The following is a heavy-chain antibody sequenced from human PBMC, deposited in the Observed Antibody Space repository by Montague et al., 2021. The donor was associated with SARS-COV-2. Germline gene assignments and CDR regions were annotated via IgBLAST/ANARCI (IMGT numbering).Heavy chain of an antibody. J-gene: IGHJ6*02. CDR3: ARGSGCSGGSCYSEWDPYYYYGMDV. CDR2: ISDRGNT. Sequence: SETLSLTCSVSGDSISNHYWSWIRQPPGKGLEWIGYISDRGNTKYNTSLKSPVTISADTPKNQFSLSLSSVTAADTAVYYCARGSGCSGGSCYSEWDPYYYYGMDVWGQGTTVTVSS. V-gene: IGHV4-59*11. CDR1: GDSISNHY. D-gene: IGHD2-15*01.